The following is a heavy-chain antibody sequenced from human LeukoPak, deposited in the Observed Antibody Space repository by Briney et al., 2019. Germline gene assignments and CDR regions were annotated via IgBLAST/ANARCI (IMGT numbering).Heavy chain of an antibody. Sequence: SVKVSCKASGGTFSSYAISWVRQAPGQGLEWMGGIIPIFGTANYAQKFQGRVTINADKSTSTAYMELSSLRSEDTAVYYCARGLLRFLEWSTRPFYMDVWGKGTTVTVSS. V-gene: IGHV1-69*06. J-gene: IGHJ6*03. CDR1: GGTFSSYA. CDR3: ARGLLRFLEWSTRPFYMDV. CDR2: IIPIFGTA. D-gene: IGHD3-3*01.